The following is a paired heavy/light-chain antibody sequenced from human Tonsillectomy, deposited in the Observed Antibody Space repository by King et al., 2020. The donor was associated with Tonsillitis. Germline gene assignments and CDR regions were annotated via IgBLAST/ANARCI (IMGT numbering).Heavy chain of an antibody. D-gene: IGHD3-10*01. V-gene: IGHV5-10-1*03. CDR3: ARLYDSGSFGLY. Sequence: DVQLVQSGAEVKKPGESLTISCKDSGYRFSNNWITWVRQMPGKGLEWMGRIDLSDSYINYNPSFQGHVTISGDKSITTAYLQWSSLKASDTAMYYCARLYDSGSFGLYWGQGTVVTVSS. CDR2: IDLSDSYI. CDR1: GYRFSNNW. J-gene: IGHJ4*02.
Light chain of an antibody. J-gene: IGLJ1*01. CDR2: ENN. V-gene: IGLV1-51*02. CDR3: AAWDSSLIVYV. Sequence: QSVLTQPPSVSAAPGQNVTISCSGSSSNIGTNYVSWYQHLPGTAPKLLMFENNRRPSGIPDRFSGSMSGTSATLGIIGLQTGDEADYYCAAWDSSLIVYVFGTGTKVNVL. CDR1: SSNIGTNY.